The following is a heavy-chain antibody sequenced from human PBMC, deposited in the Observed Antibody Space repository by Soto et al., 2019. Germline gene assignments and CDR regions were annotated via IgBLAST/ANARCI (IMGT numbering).Heavy chain of an antibody. Sequence: QVQLQQWGAGLLKPSETLSLTCAVYGGSFSGYYWSWIRQPPGKGLEWIGEINHSGSTNYNPSLKSRVTISVDTSKSQFYLKLGSVTAADTAVYYCARGGVVRGVRGYVYWGQGTLVTVSS. V-gene: IGHV4-34*01. J-gene: IGHJ4*02. CDR3: ARGGVVRGVRGYVY. CDR2: INHSGST. CDR1: GGSFSGYY. D-gene: IGHD3-10*01.